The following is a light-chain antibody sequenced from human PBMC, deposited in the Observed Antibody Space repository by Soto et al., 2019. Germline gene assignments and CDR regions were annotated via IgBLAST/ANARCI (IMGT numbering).Light chain of an antibody. Sequence: QSVLAQPASVSGSPGQSITISCTGTSDDVGGYNYVSWYQQHPGKAPKLMIYDVSKRPSGVPDRFSGSKSGNTASLTISGLQAEDEADYYCCSYAGSYTFYVFGTGTKVTV. V-gene: IGLV2-11*01. CDR1: SDDVGGYNY. CDR3: CSYAGSYTFYV. J-gene: IGLJ1*01. CDR2: DVS.